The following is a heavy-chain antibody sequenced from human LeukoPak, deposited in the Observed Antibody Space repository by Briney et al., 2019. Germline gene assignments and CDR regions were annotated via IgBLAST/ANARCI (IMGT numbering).Heavy chain of an antibody. Sequence: SETLSLTCTVSGGSISSYYWSWTRQPAGKGLEWIGRIYTSGSTNYNPSLKSRVTMSVDTSKNQFSLKLSSVTAADTAVYYCARGHYDILTGPMRDYGMDVWGQGTTVTVSS. J-gene: IGHJ6*02. CDR1: GGSISSYY. CDR2: IYTSGST. CDR3: ARGHYDILTGPMRDYGMDV. V-gene: IGHV4-4*07. D-gene: IGHD3-9*01.